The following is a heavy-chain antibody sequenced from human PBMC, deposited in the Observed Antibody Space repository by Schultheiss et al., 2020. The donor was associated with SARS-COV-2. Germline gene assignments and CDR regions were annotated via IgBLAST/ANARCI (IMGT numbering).Heavy chain of an antibody. CDR2: ISGSGGST. CDR3: ARDPYYGSGSYYFDY. Sequence: GGSLRLSCAASGFTFSNAWMNWVRQAPGKGLEWVSAISGSGGSTYYADSVKGRFTISRDNSKNTLYLQMNSLRAEDTAVYYCARDPYYGSGSYYFDYWGQGTLVTVSS. D-gene: IGHD3-10*01. V-gene: IGHV3-23*01. CDR1: GFTFSNAW. J-gene: IGHJ4*02.